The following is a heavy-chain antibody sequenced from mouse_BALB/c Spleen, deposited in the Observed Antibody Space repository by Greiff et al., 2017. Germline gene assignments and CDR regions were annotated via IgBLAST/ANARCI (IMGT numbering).Heavy chain of an antibody. CDR2: ISSGGST. CDR3: AREGSTMITTAWFAY. Sequence: EVKLQESGGGLVKPGGSLKLSCAASGFTFSSYAMSWVRQTPEKRLEWVASISSGGSTYYPDSVKGRFTISRDNARNILYLQMSSLRSEDTAMYYCAREGSTMITTAWFAYWGQGTLVTVSA. J-gene: IGHJ3*01. V-gene: IGHV5-6-5*01. D-gene: IGHD2-4*01. CDR1: GFTFSSYA.